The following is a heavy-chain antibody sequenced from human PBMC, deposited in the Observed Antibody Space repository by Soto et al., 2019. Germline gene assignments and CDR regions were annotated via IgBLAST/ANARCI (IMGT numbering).Heavy chain of an antibody. CDR1: GGSISSYY. CDR2: IYTSGST. D-gene: IGHD3-10*01. J-gene: IGHJ4*02. Sequence: QVQLQESGPGLVKPSETLSLTCTVSGGSISSYYWSWIRQPAGKGLEWIGRIYTSGSTNYNPSLKSRVTMSVDTSKNQFSLKLSSVTAADTAVYYCARDRAWLVRGVIIPFDYWGQGTLVTVSS. CDR3: ARDRAWLVRGVIIPFDY. V-gene: IGHV4-4*07.